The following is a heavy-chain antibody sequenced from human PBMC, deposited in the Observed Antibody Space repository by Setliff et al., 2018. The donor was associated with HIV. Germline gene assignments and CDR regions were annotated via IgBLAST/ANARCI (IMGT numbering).Heavy chain of an antibody. CDR3: ASGYSGYDSPDYPPHV. J-gene: IGHJ4*02. CDR1: GSTFSTYD. CDR2: MNPNSGNT. D-gene: IGHD5-12*01. Sequence: GASVKVSCKASGSTFSTYDINWVRQAPGQGPEWMGWMNPNSGNTGYAQKFQGRVTINRDTSASTAYMELSSLRSEDTAVYYCASGYSGYDSPDYPPHVGGQGTLVTVSS. V-gene: IGHV1-8*01.